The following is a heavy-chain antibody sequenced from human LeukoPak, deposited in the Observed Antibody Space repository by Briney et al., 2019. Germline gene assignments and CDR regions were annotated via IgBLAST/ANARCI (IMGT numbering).Heavy chain of an antibody. CDR1: GFSVSSNY. J-gene: IGHJ6*02. CDR3: AKDFGYDSRYYGMDV. D-gene: IGHD3-3*01. V-gene: IGHV3-53*01. CDR2: IYSDGTT. Sequence: PGGSLRLSCAASGFSVSSNYMTWVRQAPGKGLEWVSVIYSDGTTYYADSVKGRFIISRDNSKITLYVQMNSLRAEDTAVYYCAKDFGYDSRYYGMDVWGQGTTVTVSS.